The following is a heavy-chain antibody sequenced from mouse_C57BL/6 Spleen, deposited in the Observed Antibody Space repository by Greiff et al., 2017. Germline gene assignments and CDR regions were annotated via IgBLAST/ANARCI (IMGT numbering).Heavy chain of an antibody. CDR2: ISDGGSYT. CDR1: GFTFSSYA. J-gene: IGHJ2*01. CDR3: ERDDYDYDGDYFDY. Sequence: EVQRVESGGGLVKPGGSLKLSCAASGFTFSSYAMSWVRQTPEKRLEWVATISDGGSYTYYPDNVKGRFTISRDNAKNNLYLQMSHLKSEDTAMYYCERDDYDYDGDYFDYWGQGTTLTVSS. V-gene: IGHV5-4*01. D-gene: IGHD2-4*01.